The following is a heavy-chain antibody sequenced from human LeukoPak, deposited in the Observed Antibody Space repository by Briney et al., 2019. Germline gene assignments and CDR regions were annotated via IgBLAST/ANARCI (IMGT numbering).Heavy chain of an antibody. CDR3: AELGITMIGGV. Sequence: GGSLRLSCAASGFTFSNYAMNWVRQAPGKGLEWISYISSSGSTIYYADSVKGRFTISRDNAKNSLYLQMNSLRAEDTAVYYCAELGITMIGGVWGKGTTVTISS. J-gene: IGHJ6*04. CDR2: ISSSGSTI. V-gene: IGHV3-48*03. CDR1: GFTFSNYA. D-gene: IGHD3-10*02.